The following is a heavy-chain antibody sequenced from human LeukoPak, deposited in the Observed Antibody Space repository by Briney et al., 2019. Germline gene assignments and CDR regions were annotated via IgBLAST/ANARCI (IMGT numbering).Heavy chain of an antibody. CDR3: ARHSAADVVDY. J-gene: IGHJ4*02. CDR2: INTSGST. Sequence: KTSATQSLTCTVSGGPISSYYWSWIRQPPGKGLEWIRYINTSGSTNYSPSLKSRVTITVDTSKNQFSQKLGSVTAADTAVYYCARHSAADVVDYWWQGTMVIVVS. CDR1: GGPISSYY. V-gene: IGHV4-4*09. D-gene: IGHD2-15*01.